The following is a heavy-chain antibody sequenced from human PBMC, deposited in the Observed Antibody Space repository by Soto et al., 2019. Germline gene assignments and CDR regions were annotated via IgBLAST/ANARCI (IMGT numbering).Heavy chain of an antibody. CDR1: GFTFRSFG. CDR3: AKDVGQQLVLNSGMDV. J-gene: IGHJ6*02. V-gene: IGHV3-30*18. D-gene: IGHD6-13*01. Sequence: QVQLVESGGGVIQPGTSLSLSCGSSGFTFRSFGMYWVRQAPGKGLEWVAVVSYDGNHKYYADSVKGRFTVSRDNAKKMLYLQMNSLRGEDTAVYYCAKDVGQQLVLNSGMDVWGQGTTVTVSS. CDR2: VSYDGNHK.